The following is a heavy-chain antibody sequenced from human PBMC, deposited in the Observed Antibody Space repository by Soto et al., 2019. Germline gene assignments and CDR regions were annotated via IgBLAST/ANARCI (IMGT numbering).Heavy chain of an antibody. CDR2: IYHSGST. J-gene: IGHJ4*02. CDR3: ARHVRSGSYFDF. Sequence: TLSLTCSVSGGSISSGGYPCTWIRQPPGKGLEWIGYIYHSGSTNYNPSLKSRVTMSVDRSRNQFSLQLTSLTAADTAAYYCARHVRSGSYFDFWGQGNLVTVSS. V-gene: IGHV4-30-2*01. D-gene: IGHD3-3*02. CDR1: GGSISSGGYP.